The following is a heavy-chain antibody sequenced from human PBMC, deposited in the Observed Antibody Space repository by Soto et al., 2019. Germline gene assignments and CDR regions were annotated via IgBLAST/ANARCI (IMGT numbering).Heavy chain of an antibody. CDR1: GGTFSSYA. J-gene: IGHJ6*02. D-gene: IGHD6-6*01. Sequence: QVQLVQSGAEVKKPGSSVKVSCKASGGTFSSYAISWVRQAPGQGLEWMGGIIPIFGTANYAQKFQGRVTITADESTSTAYMELSSLRSEDTAVYYCARDRLYSSSSTMYGMDVWGQGTTFTVSS. CDR3: ARDRLYSSSSTMYGMDV. V-gene: IGHV1-69*01. CDR2: IIPIFGTA.